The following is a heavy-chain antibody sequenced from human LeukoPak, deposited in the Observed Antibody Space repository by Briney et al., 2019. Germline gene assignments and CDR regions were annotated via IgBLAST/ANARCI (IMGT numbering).Heavy chain of an antibody. CDR1: GFTFSSYS. J-gene: IGHJ6*03. Sequence: PGGSLRLSCAASGFTFSSYSMNWVRQAPGEGLEWVSSISSSSSYIYYADSLKGRFTISRDNAKNSLYLQMNSLRAEDTAVYYCARIQLNSYYYYIDVWGKGTTVTVSS. CDR3: ARIQLNSYYYYIDV. V-gene: IGHV3-21*01. CDR2: ISSSSSYI. D-gene: IGHD2-2*01.